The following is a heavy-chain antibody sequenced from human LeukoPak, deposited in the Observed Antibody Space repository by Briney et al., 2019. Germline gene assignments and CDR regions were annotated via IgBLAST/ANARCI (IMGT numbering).Heavy chain of an antibody. Sequence: GGSLRLSCAASGFTFTNAWMSWVRQAPGKGLEWVGRVKNKGDGGTIDYAAPVKGRFTISRDDSKNTLYLQMNSLKTEDTGVYYCAKYYDFWSGTYTKNGFDYWGQGTLVAVSS. V-gene: IGHV3-15*01. D-gene: IGHD3-3*01. J-gene: IGHJ4*02. CDR3: AKYYDFWSGTYTKNGFDY. CDR1: GFTFTNAW. CDR2: VKNKGDGGTI.